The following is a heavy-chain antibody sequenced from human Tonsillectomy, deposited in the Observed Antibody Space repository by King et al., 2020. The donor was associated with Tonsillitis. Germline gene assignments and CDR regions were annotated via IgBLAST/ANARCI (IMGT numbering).Heavy chain of an antibody. V-gene: IGHV1-18*04. CDR3: ARTPNDINLYYFDY. D-gene: IGHD3-9*01. CDR1: AYTFTSYG. J-gene: IGHJ4*02. CDR2: ISPYNGAT. Sequence: QLVQSGAEVKKPGASVKVSCKASAYTFTSYGISWVRQAPGQGLEWMAWISPYNGATNYPQKVQGRVTVTTDTSTSTAYMELRSLRSDDTAVYYCARTPNDINLYYFDYWGQGTLVTVSS.